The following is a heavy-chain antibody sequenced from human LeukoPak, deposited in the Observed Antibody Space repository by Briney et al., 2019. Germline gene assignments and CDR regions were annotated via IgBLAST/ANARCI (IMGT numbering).Heavy chain of an antibody. Sequence: PGGSLRLSCAASGFTFSSYGMSWVRQAPGKGLEWVSAISGSGGSTYYADSVKGRFTISRDNSKNTLYLQMNSLRAEDTAVYYCAKVGYCSGGSCYGVVYWGQGTLVTVSS. CDR3: AKVGYCSGGSCYGVVY. J-gene: IGHJ4*02. CDR1: GFTFSSYG. V-gene: IGHV3-23*01. CDR2: ISGSGGST. D-gene: IGHD2-15*01.